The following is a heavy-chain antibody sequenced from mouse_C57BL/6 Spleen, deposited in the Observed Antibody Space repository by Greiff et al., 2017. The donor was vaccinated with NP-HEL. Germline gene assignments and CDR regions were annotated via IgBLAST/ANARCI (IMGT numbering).Heavy chain of an antibody. D-gene: IGHD2-4*01. CDR2: ISSGGSYT. V-gene: IGHV5-6*01. CDR1: GFTFSSYG. CDR3: ARVDYDYDGAYWYFDV. Sequence: EVNVVESGGDLVKPGGSLKLSCAASGFTFSSYGMSWVRQTPDKRLEWFATISSGGSYTYYPDSVKGRFTISRDNAKNTLYLQMRSLKSEDTAMYYCARVDYDYDGAYWYFDVWGTGTTVTVSS. J-gene: IGHJ1*03.